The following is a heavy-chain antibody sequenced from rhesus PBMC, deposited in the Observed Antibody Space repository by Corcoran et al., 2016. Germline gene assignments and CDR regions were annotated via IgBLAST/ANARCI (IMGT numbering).Heavy chain of an antibody. CDR1: GGSISSGYG. J-gene: IGHJ4*01. D-gene: IGHD6-31*01. CDR3: ARRVGSGWFDY. CDR2: VFDTIGST. Sequence: QLQLQESGPGLVKPSETLSLTCAVAGGSISSGYGWSGIRQPPGKGLGWIGKVFDTIGSTYYNPSLKSRVTISKDTSKNQFSLKLSSVTAADTAVYYCARRVGSGWFDYWGQGVLVTVSS. V-gene: IGHV4S7*01.